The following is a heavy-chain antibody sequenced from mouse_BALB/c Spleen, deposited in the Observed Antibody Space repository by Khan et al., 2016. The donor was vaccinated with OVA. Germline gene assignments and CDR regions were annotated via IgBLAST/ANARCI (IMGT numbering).Heavy chain of an antibody. CDR3: ARTSRIKY. J-gene: IGHJ2*01. V-gene: IGHV3-2*02. CDR1: GYSITSGYG. Sequence: EVQLQESGPGLVKPSQSLSLTCTVTGYSITSGYGWNWIRQFPGNKLEWMGYISYSGSTNYNPSLKSRISITRDTSKNQFFLQLNSVTNEDTATXYCARTSRIKYWGQGTTLTVSS. CDR2: ISYSGST. D-gene: IGHD3-3*01.